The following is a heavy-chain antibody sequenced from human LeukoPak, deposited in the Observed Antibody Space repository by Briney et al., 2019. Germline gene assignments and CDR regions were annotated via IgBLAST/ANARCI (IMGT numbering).Heavy chain of an antibody. CDR2: ISGSGGST. J-gene: IGHJ6*02. V-gene: IGHV3-23*01. Sequence: GSLRLSCAASGFTFSSYAMSWVRQAPGKGLEWVSAISGSGGSTYSADSVKGRFTISRDNSKNTRYLQMNSLRAEDTAIYYCAKDLKPTGGYYYYGMDVWGQGTTVTVSS. CDR1: GFTFSSYA. D-gene: IGHD3-16*01. CDR3: AKDLKPTGGYYYYGMDV.